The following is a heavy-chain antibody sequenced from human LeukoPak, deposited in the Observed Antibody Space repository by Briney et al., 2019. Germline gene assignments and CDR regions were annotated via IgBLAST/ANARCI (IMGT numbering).Heavy chain of an antibody. D-gene: IGHD5-24*01. CDR1: GFTFSSHL. CDR2: ISSDGTYT. J-gene: IGHJ4*02. Sequence: PGGSLRLSCAASGFTFSSHLMHWVRQAPGKGLVWVSRISSDGTYTNYADSVRGRFTISRDNAKNTLYLQMNSLRAEDTAVYYCARDGMAYWGQGTLVTVSS. V-gene: IGHV3-74*01. CDR3: ARDGMAY.